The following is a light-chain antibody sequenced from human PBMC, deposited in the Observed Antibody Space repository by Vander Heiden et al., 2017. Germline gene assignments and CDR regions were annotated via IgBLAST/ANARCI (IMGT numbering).Light chain of an antibody. CDR1: RSDIGSYNL. V-gene: IGLV2-23*02. CDR2: EVT. Sequence: QSALTQPASVSGSPGPSITISCTGTRSDIGSYNLVSWYQQHPGKVPQLIIYEVTKRPSGVSNRFSASKSGNTASLTISGLQAEDEADYYCCSYATTSTLIFGGGTKLTVL. J-gene: IGLJ2*01. CDR3: CSYATTSTLI.